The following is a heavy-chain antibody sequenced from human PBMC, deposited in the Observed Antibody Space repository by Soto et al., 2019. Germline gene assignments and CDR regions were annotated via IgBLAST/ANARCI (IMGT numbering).Heavy chain of an antibody. CDR3: ARDSRRSRDGYHYGGYYDYGMDV. J-gene: IGHJ6*02. Sequence: QVQLVQSGAEVKKPGSSVKVSCKASGGTFSSYAISLGRQAPGQGLEWMGGVIPIFGTANYAQKFQGRVTITADESTSTAEMDLSSRRSEDTAVYYCARDSRRSRDGYHYGGYYDYGMDVWGQGTTVTVS. CDR1: GGTFSSYA. CDR2: VIPIFGTA. D-gene: IGHD4-17*01. V-gene: IGHV1-69*01.